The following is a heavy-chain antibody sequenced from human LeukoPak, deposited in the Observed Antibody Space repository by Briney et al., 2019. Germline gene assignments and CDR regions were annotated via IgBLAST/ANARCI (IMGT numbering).Heavy chain of an antibody. J-gene: IGHJ4*02. CDR2: ISSSSSYT. D-gene: IGHD2-21*02. CDR3: ARYPDCGGDCYSFDY. V-gene: IGHV3-11*06. CDR1: GFTFSGYY. Sequence: PGGSLRLSCAASGFTFSGYYMSWIRQAPGKGLEWVSYISSSSSYTNYADSVKGRFTISRDNAKNSLYLQMNSLRAEDTAVYYCARYPDCGGDCYSFDYWGQGTLVTVSS.